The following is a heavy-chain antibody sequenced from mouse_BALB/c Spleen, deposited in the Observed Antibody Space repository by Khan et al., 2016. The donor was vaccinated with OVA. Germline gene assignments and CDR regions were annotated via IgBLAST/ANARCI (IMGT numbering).Heavy chain of an antibody. Sequence: EVQLQESGPSLVKPSQTLSLTCSVTGDSITSGYWNWIRKFPGNKLEYMGYISYSGSTYYTPSLKSRISITRDTSKNQYYLQLNSVTTEDTATYYCARLGVRGNYGFDYWGQGTTLTVSS. CDR1: GDSITSGY. CDR3: ARLGVRGNYGFDY. D-gene: IGHD2-1*01. J-gene: IGHJ2*01. CDR2: ISYSGST. V-gene: IGHV3-8*02.